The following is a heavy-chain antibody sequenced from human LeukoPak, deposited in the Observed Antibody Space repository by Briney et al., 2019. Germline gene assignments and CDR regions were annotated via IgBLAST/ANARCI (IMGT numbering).Heavy chain of an antibody. CDR1: GFTFSSYW. CDR3: ATPRGSGSYLAFDY. V-gene: IGHV3-74*01. J-gene: IGHJ4*02. D-gene: IGHD1-26*01. Sequence: PGGSLRLSCAASGFTFSSYWMHWVRQAPGKGLVWVSRINSDGSSTSYADSVKGRFTISRDNAKNTLYLQMNSLRAEDTAVYYCATPRGSGSYLAFDYWGQGTLVTVFS. CDR2: INSDGSST.